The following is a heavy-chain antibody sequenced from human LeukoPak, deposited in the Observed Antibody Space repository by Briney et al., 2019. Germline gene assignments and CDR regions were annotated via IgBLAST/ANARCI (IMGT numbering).Heavy chain of an antibody. CDR2: INPNSGGT. CDR1: GFTFTAYY. CDR3: ASSISFYYDILTGYLDY. D-gene: IGHD3-9*01. V-gene: IGHV1-2*02. J-gene: IGHJ4*02. Sequence: ASVKVSCKASGFTFTAYYMHWVRQAPGQGLEWMGWINPNSGGTNYAQKFQGRVTMTRDTSISTAYMELSRLRSDDTAVYYCASSISFYYDILTGYLDYWGQGTLVTVSS.